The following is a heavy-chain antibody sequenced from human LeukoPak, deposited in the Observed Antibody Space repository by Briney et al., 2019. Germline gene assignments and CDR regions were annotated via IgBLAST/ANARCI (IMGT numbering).Heavy chain of an antibody. D-gene: IGHD2-2*02. CDR2: IYSGGST. V-gene: IGHV3-66*02. CDR3: ARGLGYCSSTSCYRYFQH. Sequence: PGGSLRLSCAASGFTVRSNYMSWVRQAPGKGLEWVSVIYSGGSTYYADSVKGRFTISRDNSKNTLYLQMNSLRAEDAAVYYCARGLGYCSSTSCYRYFQHWSQGTLVTVSS. CDR1: GFTVRSNY. J-gene: IGHJ1*01.